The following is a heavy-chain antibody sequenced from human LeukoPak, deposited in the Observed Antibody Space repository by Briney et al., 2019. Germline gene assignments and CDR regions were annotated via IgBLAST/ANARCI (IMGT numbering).Heavy chain of an antibody. V-gene: IGHV4-4*07. CDR3: AREEAVSRYYDFWSGYYSHFDY. J-gene: IGHJ4*02. Sequence: SETLSLTCTVSGGSINSYYWSWIRQPPGKALEWIGRIYTSGSTNYNPSLKSRVTMSVDTSKNQFSLKLSSVTAADTAVYYCAREEAVSRYYDFWSGYYSHFDYWGQGTLVTVSS. CDR1: GGSINSYY. D-gene: IGHD3-3*01. CDR2: IYTSGST.